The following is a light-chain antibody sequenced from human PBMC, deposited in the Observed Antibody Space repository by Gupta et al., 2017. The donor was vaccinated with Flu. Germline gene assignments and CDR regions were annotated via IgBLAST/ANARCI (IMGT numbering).Light chain of an antibody. Sequence: DIHVTHSPISLSASVVDRVAITCRTSQTLGTFFNWYQHKPGQAPQLLIYAVSNLQSGVPERFSGGGSGTEFTLTISGLQAEDVATYYCQQTYSATSTFGQGT. CDR1: QTLGTF. V-gene: IGKV1-39*01. CDR2: AVS. J-gene: IGKJ2*02. CDR3: QQTYSATST.